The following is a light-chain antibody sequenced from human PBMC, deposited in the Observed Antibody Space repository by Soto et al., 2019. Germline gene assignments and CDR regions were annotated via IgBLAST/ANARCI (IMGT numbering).Light chain of an antibody. V-gene: IGKV1-5*01. Sequence: DIQMTQSPSTRSASVGDRVTITCRASQSISSGLAWYPQRPGKAPKLLIYDASSLESGVPSQFSGSGAGTEFTRTISSLQHDDFATDYCQQYNSYTITFGQGTRLEIK. CDR3: QQYNSYTIT. J-gene: IGKJ5*01. CDR1: QSISSG. CDR2: DAS.